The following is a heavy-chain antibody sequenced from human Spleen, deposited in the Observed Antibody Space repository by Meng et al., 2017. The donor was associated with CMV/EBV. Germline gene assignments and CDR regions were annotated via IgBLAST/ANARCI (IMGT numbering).Heavy chain of an antibody. CDR2: ISAYNGNT. J-gene: IGHJ4*02. Sequence: SGYTFISYGITWVRRAPGQGLEWMGWISAYNGNTNYAQKLQGRVTMTTDTSTSTAYMELRSLRSDDTAVYFCARDLGYNNGPVYFDYWGLGTLVTVSS. D-gene: IGHD6-19*01. CDR3: ARDLGYNNGPVYFDY. CDR1: GYTFISYG. V-gene: IGHV1-18*01.